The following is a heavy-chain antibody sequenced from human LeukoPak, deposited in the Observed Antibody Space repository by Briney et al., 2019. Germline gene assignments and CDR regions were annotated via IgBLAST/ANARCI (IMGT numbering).Heavy chain of an antibody. CDR1: GGSISSGSYH. Sequence: KPSQTLSLNCTVSGGSISSGSYHWTWIRQPAGRELEWIGRISTGGSTSYNPSLKSRVTVSVDTSKNQFSLNLNSVTAADTAVYYCARGGVPGANWLDPWGQGTLVTVSS. D-gene: IGHD2-2*01. CDR3: ARGGVPGANWLDP. CDR2: ISTGGST. J-gene: IGHJ5*02. V-gene: IGHV4-61*02.